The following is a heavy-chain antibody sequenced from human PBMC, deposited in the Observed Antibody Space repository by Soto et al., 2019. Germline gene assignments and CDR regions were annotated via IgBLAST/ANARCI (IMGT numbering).Heavy chain of an antibody. CDR3: AKPPPSHCSGGSCYVPTSAY. Sequence: PGGSLRLSCAASGFTFSSYAMSWVRQAPGKGLEWVSAISGSGGSTYYADSVKGRFTISRDNSKNTLYLQMNSLRAEDTAVYYCAKPPPSHCSGGSCYVPTSAYWGQGTLVTVSS. D-gene: IGHD2-15*01. J-gene: IGHJ4*02. CDR2: ISGSGGST. CDR1: GFTFSSYA. V-gene: IGHV3-23*01.